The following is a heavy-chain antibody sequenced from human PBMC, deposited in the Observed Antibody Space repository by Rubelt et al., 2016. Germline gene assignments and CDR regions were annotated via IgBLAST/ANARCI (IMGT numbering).Heavy chain of an antibody. V-gene: IGHV3-66*01. CDR2: IYSGGST. CDR3: ARNWGFDY. D-gene: IGHD7-27*01. CDR1: GFTVSSNY. Sequence: EVQLVESGGGLVQPGGSLRLSRAASGFTVSSNYMSWVRQAPGKGLEWVAVIYSGGSTYYADSVKGRFTISRGNSKNTLYLQMNSLRAEDTAVYYCARNWGFDYWGQGTLVTVSS. J-gene: IGHJ4*02.